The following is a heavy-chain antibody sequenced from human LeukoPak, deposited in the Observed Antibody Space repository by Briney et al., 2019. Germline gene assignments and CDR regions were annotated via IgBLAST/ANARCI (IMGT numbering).Heavy chain of an antibody. CDR1: GFTFSSYS. CDR3: ARMGKLWFGELGFDY. D-gene: IGHD3-10*01. CDR2: ISSSSSYI. J-gene: IGHJ4*02. V-gene: IGHV3-21*04. Sequence: PGGSLRLSCAASGFTFSSYSMNWVRQAPGKGLEWVSSISSSSSYIYYADSVKGRFTISRDNAKNSLYLQMNSLRAEDTAVYYCARMGKLWFGELGFDYWGQGTLVTVSS.